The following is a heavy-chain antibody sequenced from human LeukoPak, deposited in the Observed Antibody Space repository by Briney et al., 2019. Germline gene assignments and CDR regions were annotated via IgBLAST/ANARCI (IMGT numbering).Heavy chain of an antibody. J-gene: IGHJ3*02. Sequence: PGGSLRLSCAASGFTFDDYAMHWVRQAPGKGLEWVSGISWNSGSIGYADSVKGRFTISRDNAKNSLYLQMNSLRAEDTALYYCAKDSYKGDYYAFDIWGQGTMVTVSS. CDR3: AKDSYKGDYYAFDI. D-gene: IGHD4-17*01. CDR2: ISWNSGSI. V-gene: IGHV3-9*01. CDR1: GFTFDDYA.